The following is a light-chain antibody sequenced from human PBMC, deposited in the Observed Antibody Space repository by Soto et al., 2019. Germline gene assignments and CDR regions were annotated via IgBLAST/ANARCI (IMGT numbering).Light chain of an antibody. V-gene: IGKV1-9*01. J-gene: IGKJ5*01. CDR1: QGISTY. CDR3: QPPLSYPIA. Sequence: DIQLTQSPSFLSASVGDRVTITCRASQGISTYLAWYQQKPGKAPKLLIYAASTLQSGVPLSFSGSGSGTSFTLTISSLQPEDFATYYCQPPLSYPIAFGQGTRLEIK. CDR2: AAS.